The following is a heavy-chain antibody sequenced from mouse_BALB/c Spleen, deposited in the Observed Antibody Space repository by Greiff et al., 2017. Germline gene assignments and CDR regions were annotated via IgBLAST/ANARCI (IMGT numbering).Heavy chain of an antibody. J-gene: IGHJ2*01. CDR2: ISSGGST. Sequence: EVKLLESGGGLVKPGGSLKLSCAASGFTFSSYAMSWVRQTPEKRLEWVASISSGGSTYYPDSVKGRFTISRDNARNILYLQMSSLRSEDTAMYYCARGQLLRPLDYWGQGTTLTVSS. CDR3: ARGQLLRPLDY. V-gene: IGHV5-6-5*01. CDR1: GFTFSSYA. D-gene: IGHD1-2*01.